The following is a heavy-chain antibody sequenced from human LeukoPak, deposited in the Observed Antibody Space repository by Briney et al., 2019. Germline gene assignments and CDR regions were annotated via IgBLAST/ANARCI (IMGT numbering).Heavy chain of an antibody. J-gene: IGHJ3*02. CDR3: AGASLYYASSGQRTFDI. V-gene: IGHV4-59*01. Sequence: SETLSLTCTVSGGSISSYYWNWIRQPPGKGLEWIGYIYYSGGTNYNPSLKSRVTISLDTFKNQFSLQLSSVTAADTAVYYCAGASLYYASSGQRTFDIWGQGTMVTVSS. CDR2: IYYSGGT. CDR1: GGSISSYY. D-gene: IGHD3-22*01.